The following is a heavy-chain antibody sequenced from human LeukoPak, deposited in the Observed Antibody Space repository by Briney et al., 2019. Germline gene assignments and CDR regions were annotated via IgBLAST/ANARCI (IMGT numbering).Heavy chain of an antibody. CDR1: GFTFSSYT. J-gene: IGHJ4*02. CDR2: ISSSNSYI. D-gene: IGHD1-26*01. V-gene: IGHV3-21*01. Sequence: PWGSLSLTCAASGFTFSSYTMNWVCQAPGKGLEWVSSISSSNSYIYYADSVPARLTIPRDNAKNSLYLQVNSLRAEDTAVYYCAREAKRIEKRATLDYWGQGTLVTVSS. CDR3: AREAKRIEKRATLDY.